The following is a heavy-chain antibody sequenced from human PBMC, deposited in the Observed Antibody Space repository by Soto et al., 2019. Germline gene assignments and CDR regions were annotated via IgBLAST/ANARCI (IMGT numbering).Heavy chain of an antibody. CDR1: GGSISGSY. J-gene: IGHJ4*02. D-gene: IGHD6-19*01. Sequence: PSETLSLTCSVSGGSISGSYRSWIRQSPGKGLEWLGYVYYTGSTNYSPSLRSRVSISVDTSKNEFSLRLSSVTAADTAVYFCARGVAVPGAHIDYWGQGTQVTVSS. V-gene: IGHV4-59*01. CDR3: ARGVAVPGAHIDY. CDR2: VYYTGST.